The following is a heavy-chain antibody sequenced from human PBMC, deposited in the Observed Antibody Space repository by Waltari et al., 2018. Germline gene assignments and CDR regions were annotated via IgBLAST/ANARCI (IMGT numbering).Heavy chain of an antibody. Sequence: EVQLVETGGGLIQPGGSLRLSCAASGFTVSSNYMSWVRQAPGKGLEWVSVIYSGGSTYYADSVKGRFTISRDNSKNTLYLQMNSLRAEETAVYYCARDGGGWNIGRTFDIWGQGTMVTVSS. J-gene: IGHJ3*02. D-gene: IGHD3-16*01. V-gene: IGHV3-53*02. CDR1: GFTVSSNY. CDR2: IYSGGST. CDR3: ARDGGGWNIGRTFDI.